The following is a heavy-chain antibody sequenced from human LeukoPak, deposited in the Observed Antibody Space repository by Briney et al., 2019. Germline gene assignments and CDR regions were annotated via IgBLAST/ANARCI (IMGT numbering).Heavy chain of an antibody. J-gene: IGHJ6*02. V-gene: IGHV4-4*02. CDR1: GGSISSSNW. D-gene: IGHD6-19*01. CDR3: ARSRAVARYGMDV. Sequence: SGTLSLTCAVSGGSISSSNWWSWVRQPPGKGLEWIGEINHSGSTNYNPSLKSRVTISVDTSKNQFSLKLSSVTAADTAVYYCARSRAVARYGMDVWGQGTTVTVSS. CDR2: INHSGST.